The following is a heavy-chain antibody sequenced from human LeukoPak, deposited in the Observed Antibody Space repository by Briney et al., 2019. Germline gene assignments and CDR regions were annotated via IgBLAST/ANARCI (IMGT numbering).Heavy chain of an antibody. V-gene: IGHV4-4*07. CDR3: AKLTGGFIPYDAFDI. CDR2: IYTSGST. CDR1: GGSISSYY. D-gene: IGHD4/OR15-4a*01. J-gene: IGHJ3*02. Sequence: PSETLSLTCTVSGGSISSYYWSWIRQPAGKGLEWIGRIYTSGSTNYNPSLKSRVTMSVDTSKNQFSLKLSSVTAADTAVYYCAKLTGGFIPYDAFDIWGQGTMVTVSS.